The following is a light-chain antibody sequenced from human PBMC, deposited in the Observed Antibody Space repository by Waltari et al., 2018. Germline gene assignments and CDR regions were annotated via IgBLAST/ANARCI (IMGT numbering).Light chain of an antibody. J-gene: IGKJ3*01. CDR2: AAS. CDR3: QQYNNWPAVFT. CDR1: QTVSSN. V-gene: IGKV3-15*01. Sequence: EIVMTQSPATVSVSPGERATLSCRASQTVSSNLAWYQQKPGQAPRLPLHAASTRATGVPARFRGSGSGTEFTLTISSLQSEDFAVYSCQQYNNWPAVFTFGPGTKVDIK.